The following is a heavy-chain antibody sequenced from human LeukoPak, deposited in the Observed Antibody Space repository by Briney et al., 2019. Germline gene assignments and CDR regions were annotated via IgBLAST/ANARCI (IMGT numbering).Heavy chain of an antibody. CDR3: ARQGVGATDC. V-gene: IGHV4-39*01. CDR2: ITYSGST. D-gene: IGHD1-26*01. Sequence: NPSETLSLTCTVSGGSISSSTYYWAWIRQSPGKGLEWIGSITYSGSTYYNPSLESRVTISVDTSKNQFSLRLISVTAVDTAVHYCARQGVGATDCWGQGTLVTVSS. CDR1: GGSISSSTYY. J-gene: IGHJ4*02.